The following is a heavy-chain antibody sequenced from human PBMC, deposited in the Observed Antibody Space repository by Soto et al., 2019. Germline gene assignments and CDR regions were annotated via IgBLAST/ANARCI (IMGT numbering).Heavy chain of an antibody. D-gene: IGHD6-13*01. CDR3: AKPYSSSWTRPDS. Sequence: EVQLLESGGGLVQPGGSLRLSCAASGFTFSSYAMSWVRQAPGKGLEWVSAISGSGGSTYYADSAKGRFTISRDNSKNTLYLQMNSLRAEDTAVYYCAKPYSSSWTRPDSWGQGTLVTVSS. CDR2: ISGSGGST. J-gene: IGHJ4*02. V-gene: IGHV3-23*01. CDR1: GFTFSSYA.